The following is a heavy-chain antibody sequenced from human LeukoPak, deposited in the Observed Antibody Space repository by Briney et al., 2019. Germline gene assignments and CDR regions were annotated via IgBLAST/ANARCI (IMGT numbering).Heavy chain of an antibody. CDR1: GGSISSSSYY. CDR2: VYYTGAS. CDR3: ASILHGSSVDYYYYGMDV. J-gene: IGHJ6*02. Sequence: SETLSLTCTVSGGSISSSSYYWGWIRQPPGKGLEWIGSVYYTGASYYNPSLKSRVTISIDTSKKHFSLKLTSVTAADTAVYYCASILHGSSVDYYYYGMDVWGQGTTVTVSS. V-gene: IGHV4-39*07. D-gene: IGHD3-10*01.